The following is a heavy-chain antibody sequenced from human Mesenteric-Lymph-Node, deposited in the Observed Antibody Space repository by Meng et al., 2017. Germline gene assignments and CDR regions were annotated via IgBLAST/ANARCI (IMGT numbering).Heavy chain of an antibody. D-gene: IGHD3-16*01. V-gene: IGHV3-23*01. CDR2: ISGSGGTT. Sequence: LLESGGGLVQPGGSLRLSCAASGSTFGNSAMSWVRQAPGKGLEWLSCISGSGGTTYYADSVKGRFTISRDNSNNTLYLQMNSLRAEDTAVYYCAKSYSRVNQILRLGEFIDCWGQGTLVTVSS. J-gene: IGHJ4*02. CDR1: GSTFGNSA. CDR3: AKSYSRVNQILRLGEFIDC.